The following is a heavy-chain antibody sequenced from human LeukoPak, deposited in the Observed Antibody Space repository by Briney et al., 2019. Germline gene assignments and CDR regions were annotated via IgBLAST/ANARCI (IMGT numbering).Heavy chain of an antibody. Sequence: GGSLRLSCAASGFTFSSYGMHWVRQAPGKGLEWVAVIWYDGSNKYYADSVKGRFTISRDNSKSTLYLQMNSLRAEDTAVYYCARDLSWFGEFDYWGQGSLVTVSS. J-gene: IGHJ4*02. CDR2: IWYDGSNK. CDR3: ARDLSWFGEFDY. V-gene: IGHV3-33*01. CDR1: GFTFSSYG. D-gene: IGHD3-10*01.